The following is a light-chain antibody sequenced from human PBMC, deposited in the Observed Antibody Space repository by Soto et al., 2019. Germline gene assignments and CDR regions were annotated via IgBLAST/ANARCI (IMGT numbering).Light chain of an antibody. Sequence: DFVMTQSPDSLAVSLGERATINCKSSQSVLYSSNNKNYLAWYQQRPGQPPKLLIYWASTRESGVPDRFSGSGSGTDFTLTITSLQAEDVAVYYCQQYESTPPTFGQGTKLEIK. CDR1: QSVLYSSNNKNY. V-gene: IGKV4-1*01. CDR2: WAS. J-gene: IGKJ2*01. CDR3: QQYESTPPT.